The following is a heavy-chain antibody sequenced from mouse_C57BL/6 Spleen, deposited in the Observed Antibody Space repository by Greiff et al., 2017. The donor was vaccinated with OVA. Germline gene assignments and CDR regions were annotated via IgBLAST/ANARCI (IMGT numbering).Heavy chain of an antibody. D-gene: IGHD2-3*01. CDR2: IDPENGDT. Sequence: VQLQQSGAELVRPGASVKLSCTASGFNIKDDYMHWVKQRPEQGLEWIGWIDPENGDTEYAAKFQGKATITADTSSNTAYLQLSSLTAEDTAVYYCTDRGYDVYTYWYFDVWGTGTTVTVSS. V-gene: IGHV14-4*01. CDR3: TDRGYDVYTYWYFDV. J-gene: IGHJ1*03. CDR1: GFNIKDDY.